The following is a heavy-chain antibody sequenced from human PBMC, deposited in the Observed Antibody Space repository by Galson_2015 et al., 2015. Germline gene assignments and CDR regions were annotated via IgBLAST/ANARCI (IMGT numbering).Heavy chain of an antibody. D-gene: IGHD3-10*01. V-gene: IGHV5-51*01. Sequence: QSGAEVKKPGESLKISCKGSGYSFTSYWIGWVRQMPGKGLEWMGIIYPGDSDTRYSPSFQGQVTISADKSISTAYLQWSSLKASDTAMYYCARLYYGSGSYYNESSHYYYYGMDVWGQGTTVTVSS. CDR3: ARLYYGSGSYYNESSHYYYYGMDV. J-gene: IGHJ6*02. CDR1: GYSFTSYW. CDR2: IYPGDSDT.